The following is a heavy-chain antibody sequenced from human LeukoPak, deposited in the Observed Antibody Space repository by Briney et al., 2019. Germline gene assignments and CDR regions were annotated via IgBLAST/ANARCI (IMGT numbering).Heavy chain of an antibody. CDR2: IYTSGST. Sequence: SETLPLTCTVSGGSISSYYWSWIRQPAGKGLEWIGRIYTSGSTNYNPSLKSRVTMSVDTSKNQFSLKLSSVTAADTAVYYCARVSSYGSGSYSYYYYYMDVWGKGTTVTISS. V-gene: IGHV4-4*07. CDR1: GGSISSYY. J-gene: IGHJ6*03. CDR3: ARVSSYGSGSYSYYYYYMDV. D-gene: IGHD3-10*01.